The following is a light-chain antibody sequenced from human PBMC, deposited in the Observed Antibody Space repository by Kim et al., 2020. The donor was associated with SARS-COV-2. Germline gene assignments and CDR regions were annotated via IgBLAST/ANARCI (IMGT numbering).Light chain of an antibody. CDR1: ALPKQY. V-gene: IGLV3-25*03. J-gene: IGLJ3*02. CDR3: QSADSRGTYPV. Sequence: SYELTQPPSVSVYPGQTARITCSGDALPKQYAYWYQQKPGQAPVLVIYKDSERPSGIPERFSGSSSGTTVTLTISGVQAEDEADYYCQSADSRGTYPVFG. CDR2: KDS.